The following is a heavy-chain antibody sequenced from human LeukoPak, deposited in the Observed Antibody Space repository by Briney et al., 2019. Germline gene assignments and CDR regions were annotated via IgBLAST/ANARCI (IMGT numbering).Heavy chain of an antibody. J-gene: IGHJ4*02. V-gene: IGHV1-69*04. CDR3: AIAELRYYFDY. Sequence: ASVKVSCKASGGTFSSYAISWVRQAPGQGLERMGRIIPILGIANYAQKFQGRVTITADKSTSTAYMELSSLRSEDTAVYYCAIAELRYYFDYWGQGTLVTVSS. D-gene: IGHD3-16*01. CDR2: IIPILGIA. CDR1: GGTFSSYA.